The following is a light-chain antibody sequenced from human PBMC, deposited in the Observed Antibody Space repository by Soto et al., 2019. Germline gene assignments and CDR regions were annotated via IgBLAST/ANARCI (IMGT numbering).Light chain of an antibody. CDR2: EVS. Sequence: QSVLTQPASVSGSPGQSITISCTGTSSDIGGYNSVSWYQQHPGKAPKLMIYEVSNRPSGISNRFSGSKSGNTASLTISGLQAEDEADYYGSSYTSSVAHVFGPGTTVTVL. V-gene: IGLV2-14*01. CDR3: SSYTSSVAHV. J-gene: IGLJ1*01. CDR1: SSDIGGYNS.